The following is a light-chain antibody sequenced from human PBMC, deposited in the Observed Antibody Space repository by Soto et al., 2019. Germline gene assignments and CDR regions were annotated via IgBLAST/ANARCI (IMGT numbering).Light chain of an antibody. CDR1: QTISSW. J-gene: IGKJ5*01. Sequence: IQLTQSPSSLSASVGDRVTITCRASQTISSWLAWYQQKPGKVPKLLIYAASTLQSGVPSRFSGSGSGTDFTLTISSLQPEDVATYYCQQYEDLPTFGQGTRLEIK. V-gene: IGKV1-27*01. CDR3: QQYEDLPT. CDR2: AAS.